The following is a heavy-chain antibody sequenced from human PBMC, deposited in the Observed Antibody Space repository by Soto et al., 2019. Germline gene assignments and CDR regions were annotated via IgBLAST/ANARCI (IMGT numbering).Heavy chain of an antibody. J-gene: IGHJ4*02. CDR3: VRRGPGLVTLLRGANFFDY. CDR1: GGSFSSSNYH. CDR2: VSFSGST. Sequence: QLQLQESGPGQVKPSETLSLTCTVSGGSFSSSNYHWGWIRQPPGKGLEWIGTVSFSGSTYYTPSLNSRLSISVDPYKSQFSLRLSSLTASDTAIYYCVRRGPGLVTLLRGANFFDYWGQGTLVTVSS. D-gene: IGHD3-10*01. V-gene: IGHV4-39*01.